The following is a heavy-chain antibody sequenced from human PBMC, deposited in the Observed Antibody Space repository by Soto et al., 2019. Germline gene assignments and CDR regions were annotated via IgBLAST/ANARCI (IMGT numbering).Heavy chain of an antibody. Sequence: SETLSLTCTVSGGSISSYYWSWIRQPPGKGLEWIGYIYYSGSTNYNPSLKSRVTISVDTSKNQFSLKLSSVTAADTAVYYCARVSPRCLTVDTDMAFDYWGQGTLVTVSS. V-gene: IGHV4-59*01. CDR1: GGSISSYY. CDR2: IYYSGST. CDR3: ARVSPRCLTVDTDMAFDY. D-gene: IGHD5-18*01. J-gene: IGHJ4*02.